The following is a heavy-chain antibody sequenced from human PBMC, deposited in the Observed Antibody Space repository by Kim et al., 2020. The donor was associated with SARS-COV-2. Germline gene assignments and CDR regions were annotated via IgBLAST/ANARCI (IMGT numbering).Heavy chain of an antibody. CDR2: ISSSRSTI. Sequence: GGSLRLSCAASGLTFRSYSMHWVRQAPGKGLEWVSYISSSRSTIYYADPVKGRFTISRDDAKNSLYLQMNSLRDEDTAVYYCAREGPVRAVMSRDAVDIWGQGTMVTVSS. D-gene: IGHD3-10*01. J-gene: IGHJ3*02. CDR1: GLTFRSYS. CDR3: AREGPVRAVMSRDAVDI. V-gene: IGHV3-48*02.